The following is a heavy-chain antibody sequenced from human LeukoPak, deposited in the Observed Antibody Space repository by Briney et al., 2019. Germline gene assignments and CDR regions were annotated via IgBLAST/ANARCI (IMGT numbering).Heavy chain of an antibody. Sequence: SEKVSCTTSGATFNTYAISWVRRAPGLGLEGLGGIIHMLGTTNYAQKFQGSVTITANESTSTANMELSSLRSEDTAEYYCARDQHYGSGYYFDYWGEGKMVTVSS. CDR3: ARDQHYGSGYYFDY. D-gene: IGHD3-10*01. V-gene: IGHV1-69*13. CDR1: GATFNTYA. CDR2: IIHMLGTT. J-gene: IGHJ4*02.